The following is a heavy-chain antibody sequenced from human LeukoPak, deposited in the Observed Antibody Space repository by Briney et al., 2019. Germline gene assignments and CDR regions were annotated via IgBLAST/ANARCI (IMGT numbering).Heavy chain of an antibody. D-gene: IGHD2-2*01. J-gene: IGHJ6*02. CDR1: GFTFRSYS. CDR3: ARVRGYCSSTSCLHYYYYYGMDV. CDR2: ISYDGSNN. V-gene: IGHV3-30-3*01. Sequence: SLILSCAVSGFTFRSYSMHWVRQAPGKGLDWESAISYDGSNNYYANSVKGRFTISRDNSKNTLYLQMNSLRAEDTAVYYCARVRGYCSSTSCLHYYYYYGMDVWGQGTTVTVSS.